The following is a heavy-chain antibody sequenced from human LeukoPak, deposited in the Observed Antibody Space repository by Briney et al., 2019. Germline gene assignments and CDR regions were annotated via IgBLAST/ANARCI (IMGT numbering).Heavy chain of an antibody. V-gene: IGHV3-30*04. Sequence: PGRSLRLSCAASGFTFSSYAMHWVRQAPGKGLEWVAVISYDGSNKYYADSVKGRFTISRDNSKNTLYLQMNSLRAEDTAVYYCARAAYGGHAFDIWGQGTMVTVSS. D-gene: IGHD4-17*01. CDR3: ARAAYGGHAFDI. CDR2: ISYDGSNK. J-gene: IGHJ3*02. CDR1: GFTFSSYA.